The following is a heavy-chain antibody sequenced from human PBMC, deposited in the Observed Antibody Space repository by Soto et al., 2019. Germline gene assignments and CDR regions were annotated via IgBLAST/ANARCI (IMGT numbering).Heavy chain of an antibody. CDR3: ARVSSGHDY. J-gene: IGHJ4*02. V-gene: IGHV3-23*01. CDR1: GFTLSTYA. CDR2: ITGSGGST. D-gene: IGHD6-19*01. Sequence: GGSLRLSCVASGFTLSTYAMSWVRQAPGKGLEWVSVITGSGGSTYYADAVKGRFTISRDNAKNSLYLQMNSLRDEDTAVYYCARVSSGHDYWGQGTLVTVSS.